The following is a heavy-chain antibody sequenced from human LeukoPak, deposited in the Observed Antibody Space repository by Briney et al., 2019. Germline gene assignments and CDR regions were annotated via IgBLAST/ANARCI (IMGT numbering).Heavy chain of an antibody. J-gene: IGHJ4*02. CDR2: IQPNSGGT. D-gene: IGHD3-22*01. Sequence: ASVKVSCKASAYTFTDYYIHWLRQAPGQGLEWMGWIQPNSGGTNYGQKFQGRVTMTRDTPISTAYMELSRLRSDDTALYYCARRFYYHSGGYYVFHYWAQGSLVTVSS. CDR3: ARRFYYHSGGYYVFHY. CDR1: AYTFTDYY. V-gene: IGHV1-2*02.